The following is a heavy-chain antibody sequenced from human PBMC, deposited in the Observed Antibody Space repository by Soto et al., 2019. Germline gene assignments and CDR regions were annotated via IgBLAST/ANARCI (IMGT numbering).Heavy chain of an antibody. Sequence: PSETLSLTCTVSGGSISSYYWSWIRQPPGKGLEWIGYIYYSGSTNYNPSLKSRVTISVDTPKNQFSLKLSSVTAADTAVYYCARRKDYGDFYFDYWGQGTLVTVSS. V-gene: IGHV4-59*08. J-gene: IGHJ4*02. D-gene: IGHD4-17*01. CDR2: IYYSGST. CDR1: GGSISSYY. CDR3: ARRKDYGDFYFDY.